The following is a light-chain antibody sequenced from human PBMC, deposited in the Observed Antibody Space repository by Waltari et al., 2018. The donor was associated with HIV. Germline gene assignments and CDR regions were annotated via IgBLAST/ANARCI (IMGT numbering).Light chain of an antibody. J-gene: IGKJ1*01. CDR1: QSLFDSDYTNTY. CDR2: MLS. CDR3: MQSVEYPWT. Sequence: DIVMTQTPLSLPVTPGEPASISCGSSQSLFDSDYTNTYLDWYLQKPGQSPQLLIYMLSNRASGVPDRFSGNGSGTHFTLKISRVEAEDVGLYYCMQSVEYPWTFGQGTTVEI. V-gene: IGKV2-40*01.